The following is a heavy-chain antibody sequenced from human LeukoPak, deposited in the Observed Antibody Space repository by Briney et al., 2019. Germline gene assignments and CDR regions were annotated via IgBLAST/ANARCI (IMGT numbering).Heavy chain of an antibody. V-gene: IGHV3-21*01. CDR3: ARAYDILTGYYPASY. CDR2: ISSSSSYI. J-gene: IGHJ4*02. CDR1: GFTFSSYS. Sequence: PGGSLRLSCAASGFTFSSYSMNWVRQAPGKGLEWVSSISSSSSYIYYADSVKGRFTISRDNAKNSLYLQMNSLRAEDTAVYYCARAYDILTGYYPASYWGQGTLVTVSS. D-gene: IGHD3-9*01.